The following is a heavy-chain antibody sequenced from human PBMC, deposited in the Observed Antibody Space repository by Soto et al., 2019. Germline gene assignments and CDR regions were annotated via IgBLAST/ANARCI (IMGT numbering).Heavy chain of an antibody. J-gene: IGHJ4*02. D-gene: IGHD2-2*01. CDR2: ISYDGSNK. Sequence: QVQLVESGGGVVQPGRSLRLSCAASGFTFSTYAMHWVRQAPGKGLEGVAVISYDGSNKYYADSVKGRFTISSDNSKNTLYLQMNSLRAEDTAVYYCATTSAKGYCSSSSCKNHDYWGQGTLVTVSS. CDR3: ATTSAKGYCSSSSCKNHDY. V-gene: IGHV3-30-3*01. CDR1: GFTFSTYA.